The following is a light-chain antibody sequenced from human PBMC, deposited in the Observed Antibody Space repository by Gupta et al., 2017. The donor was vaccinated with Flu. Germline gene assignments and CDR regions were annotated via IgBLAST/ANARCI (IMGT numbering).Light chain of an antibody. Sequence: QSALTQPPSVSGAPGPTVTISCTGSSSDIGAGHDVYWYQQLPGTAPKVLIFGRSNRPSGVADRFCGSKSGITASLTITGLQAEEEGDYYCRSYTGGSNGGVFGGGTKVTVL. V-gene: IGLV1-40*01. CDR2: GRS. J-gene: IGLJ3*02. CDR3: RSYTGGSNGGV. CDR1: SSDIGAGHD.